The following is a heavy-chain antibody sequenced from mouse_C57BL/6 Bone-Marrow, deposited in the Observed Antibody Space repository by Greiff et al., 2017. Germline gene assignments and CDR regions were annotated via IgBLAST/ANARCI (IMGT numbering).Heavy chain of an antibody. CDR1: GFTFSSYG. CDR2: ISSGGSYT. V-gene: IGHV5-6*02. D-gene: IGHD2-2*01. CDR3: ASHYGSDY. Sequence: DVKLVESGGDLVKPGGSLKLSCAASGFTFSSYGMSWVRQTPDKRLEWVATISSGGSYTYYPDSVKGRFTISRDNAKNTLYLQMSSLKSEDTAMYYCASHYGSDYWGQGTTLTVSS. J-gene: IGHJ2*01.